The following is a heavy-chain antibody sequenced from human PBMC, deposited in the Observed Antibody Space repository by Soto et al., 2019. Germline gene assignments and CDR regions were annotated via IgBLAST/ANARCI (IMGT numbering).Heavy chain of an antibody. CDR1: GFTFSHYT. CDR3: ARADAVTTTLAIHYFFDF. D-gene: IGHD4-17*01. CDR2: ISSDGGTT. V-gene: IGHV3-64*07. J-gene: IGHJ4*02. Sequence: DVQLVESGGGLVQPGGSLRLSCAVSGFTFSHYTMHWFRQAPGKRLEYVSAISSDGGTTYYADSVKGRFRISRDNSKNTLYLQMGSLRSEDMGLYYCARADAVTTTLAIHYFFDFWGQGTLVTVSS.